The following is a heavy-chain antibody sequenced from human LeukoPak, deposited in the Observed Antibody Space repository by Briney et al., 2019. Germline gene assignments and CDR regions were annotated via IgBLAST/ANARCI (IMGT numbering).Heavy chain of an antibody. J-gene: IGHJ4*02. Sequence: GGSLRLSCAASGFTFSTYVMNWFRQAPGKGLEWVSTISVGAEYIFYADSVKGRFTISRDDSNNALYLQMHSLRAEDTALYYCASGPPLLKYFEYWGQGTLVTVSS. CDR3: ASGPPLLKYFEY. CDR1: GFTFSTYV. CDR2: ISVGAEYI. D-gene: IGHD3-9*01. V-gene: IGHV3-23*01.